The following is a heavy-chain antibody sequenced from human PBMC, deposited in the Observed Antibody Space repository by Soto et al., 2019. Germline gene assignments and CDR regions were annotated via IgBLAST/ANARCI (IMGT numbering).Heavy chain of an antibody. CDR3: AKESGPVFGSSRLDV. D-gene: IGHD6-13*01. CDR1: GLTFSTYA. Sequence: EVQLLESGGGLVQPGGSLRLSCAASGLTFSTYAVSWVREAPGQGLEWVSGFSGSGGSTHSADSVKGRFTISRDNSKNPVYLQMNSLRAQDTAVYYCAKESGPVFGSSRLDVWGKGTMVTVSS. J-gene: IGHJ6*04. V-gene: IGHV3-23*01. CDR2: FSGSGGST.